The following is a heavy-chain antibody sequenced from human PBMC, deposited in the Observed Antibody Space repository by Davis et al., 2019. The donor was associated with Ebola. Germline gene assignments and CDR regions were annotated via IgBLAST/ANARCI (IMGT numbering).Heavy chain of an antibody. D-gene: IGHD2-8*01. V-gene: IGHV3-21*04. CDR2: ISSSSSYI. Sequence: GESLKISCAASGFTFSSYWMSWVRQAPGKGLEWVSSISSSSSYIYYADSVKGRFTISRDNAKNSLYLQMNSLRAEDTAVYYCARAPMLYLAFDIWGQGTMVTVSS. J-gene: IGHJ3*02. CDR1: GFTFSSYW. CDR3: ARAPMLYLAFDI.